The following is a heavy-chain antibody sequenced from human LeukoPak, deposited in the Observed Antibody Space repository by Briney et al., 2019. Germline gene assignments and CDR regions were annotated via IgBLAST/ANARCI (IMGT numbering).Heavy chain of an antibody. CDR2: IYYSGST. CDR1: GGSISSYY. D-gene: IGHD2/OR15-2a*01. CDR3: AREGFSTGHFDY. V-gene: IGHV4-59*01. Sequence: PSETLSLTCTVSGGSISSYYWSWIRQPPGKGLEWIGYIYYSGSTNYNPSLKSRVTISVDTSKNQFSLKLSSVTAADTAVYYCAREGFSTGHFDYWGQGTLVTVSS. J-gene: IGHJ4*02.